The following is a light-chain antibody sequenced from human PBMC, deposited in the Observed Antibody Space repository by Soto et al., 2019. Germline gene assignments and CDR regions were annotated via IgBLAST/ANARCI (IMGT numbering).Light chain of an antibody. CDR1: SSDVGSYNR. V-gene: IGLV2-18*01. CDR2: EVR. CDR3: SLYTGSSTLV. Sequence: QSVLTQPPSVSGSPGQSVTISCTGTSSDVGSYNRVSWYQQPPGAAPKLIIYEVRNRPSGVPDRFSGSKSGNTASLTISGLQAEDEADYYCSLYTGSSTLVFGGGTKLTVL. J-gene: IGLJ2*01.